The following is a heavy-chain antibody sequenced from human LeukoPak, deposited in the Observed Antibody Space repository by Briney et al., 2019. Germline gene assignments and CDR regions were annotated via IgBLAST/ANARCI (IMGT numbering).Heavy chain of an antibody. D-gene: IGHD4-17*01. CDR2: IYYSGST. J-gene: IGHJ3*02. V-gene: IGHV4-59*01. CDR1: GGSISSYY. CDR3: ARAVRDYGDYAAGGAFDI. Sequence: SETLSLTCTVSGGSISSYYWSWIRQPPGKGLEWIGYIYYSGSTNYNPSPKSRVTISVDTFKNQFSLKLSSVTAADTAVYYCARAVRDYGDYAAGGAFDIWGQGTMVTVSS.